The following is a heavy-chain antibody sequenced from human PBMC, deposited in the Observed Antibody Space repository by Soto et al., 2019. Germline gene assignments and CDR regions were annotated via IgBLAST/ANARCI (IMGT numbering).Heavy chain of an antibody. V-gene: IGHV3-53*01. CDR3: VRDDYGLDV. CDR1: GFIVSSNY. CDR2: IYSGGSA. J-gene: IGHJ6*02. Sequence: PGGSLRLSCAASGFIVSSNYMSWVRQAPGKVLEWVSVIYSGGSANYADSVKGRFTISRDNSKNTLYLQMNSLRAEDTAVYYCVRDDYGLDVWGQGTAVNVSS.